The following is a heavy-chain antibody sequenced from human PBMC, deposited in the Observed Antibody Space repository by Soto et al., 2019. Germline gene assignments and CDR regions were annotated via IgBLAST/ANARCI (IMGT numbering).Heavy chain of an antibody. D-gene: IGHD3-3*01. CDR3: ARGQVVYYDFWSGYSGRVPNGMDV. V-gene: IGHV4-59*01. CDR2: IYYSGST. J-gene: IGHJ6*02. CDR1: GGSISSYY. Sequence: PSETLSLTCTVSGGSISSYYWSWIRQPPGKGLEWIGYIYYSGSTNYNPSLKSRVTISVDTSKNQFSLKLSSVTAADTAVYYCARGQVVYYDFWSGYSGRVPNGMDVWGQGTTVTVSS.